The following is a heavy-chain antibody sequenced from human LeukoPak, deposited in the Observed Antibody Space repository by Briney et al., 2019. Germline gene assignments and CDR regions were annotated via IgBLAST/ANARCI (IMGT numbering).Heavy chain of an antibody. J-gene: IGHJ6*02. V-gene: IGHV3-13*01. CDR1: GFTFSFYD. D-gene: IGHD2-15*01. Sequence: GGSLTLSCAASGFTFSFYDMHWVRQATGKGLEWVSAIGTTGDTHYAGSVKGRFTISRENAKNSFYLQMNTLSVGDTAVYYCVRDLGRGFYGMDVWGQGTTDTVSS. CDR3: VRDLGRGFYGMDV. CDR2: IGTTGDT.